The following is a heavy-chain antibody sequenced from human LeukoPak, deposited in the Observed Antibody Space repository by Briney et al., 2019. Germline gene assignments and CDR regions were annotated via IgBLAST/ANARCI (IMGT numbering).Heavy chain of an antibody. CDR2: IITNTGNP. CDR1: GYTFTSYA. Sequence: ASVKVSCKASGYTFTSYAMNWVRQAPGQGLEWMGWIITNTGNPTYAQGFTGRFVFSLDTSVSTAYLQISSLKAEDTAVYYCARELASNPRFYYGMDVWGQGTTVTVSS. CDR3: ARELASNPRFYYGMDV. V-gene: IGHV7-4-1*02. J-gene: IGHJ6*02. D-gene: IGHD4-11*01.